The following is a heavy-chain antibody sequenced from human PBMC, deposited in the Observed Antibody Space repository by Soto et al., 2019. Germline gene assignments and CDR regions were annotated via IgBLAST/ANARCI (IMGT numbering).Heavy chain of an antibody. CDR3: AKGIEYYYDSSGYSLGGAFDI. CDR2: ISWNSGSI. V-gene: IGHV3-9*01. J-gene: IGHJ3*02. CDR1: GFTFDDYA. Sequence: DVQLVESGGGLVQPGRSLRLSCAASGFTFDDYAMHWVRQAPGKGLEWVSGISWNSGSIGYADSVKGRFTISRDNAKNSLYLQMNSLRAEDTALYYCAKGIEYYYDSSGYSLGGAFDIWGQGTMVTVSS. D-gene: IGHD3-22*01.